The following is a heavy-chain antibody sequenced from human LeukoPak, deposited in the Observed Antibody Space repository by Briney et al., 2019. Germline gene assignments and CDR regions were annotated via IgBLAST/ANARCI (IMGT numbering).Heavy chain of an antibody. D-gene: IGHD2-15*01. J-gene: IGHJ6*02. V-gene: IGHV3-30-3*01. CDR1: GFTVSSYT. Sequence: QPGRSLRLSCAASGFTVSSYTMRWVRQTPDKGLEWVALMLKDGNNEYYADSVKGRFTISRNHSKNTLCLQMNSLKAEDTAVYYCARELYPGSGHRGGYYYGMDVWGRGTTVTVSS. CDR2: MLKDGNNE. CDR3: ARELYPGSGHRGGYYYGMDV.